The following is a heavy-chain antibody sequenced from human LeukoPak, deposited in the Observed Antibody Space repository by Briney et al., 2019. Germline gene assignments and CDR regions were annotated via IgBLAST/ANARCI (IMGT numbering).Heavy chain of an antibody. J-gene: IGHJ4*02. D-gene: IGHD2-21*01. CDR2: VSNSGDYI. CDR1: GFSFSSYR. Sequence: GGSLRLSCAASGFSFSSYRMNWVRQAPGKGLEWVSSVSNSGDYIHYADSVKGRFTISRDNSKNTLYLQLNGLRTEDTALYYCAKDRLLNCRGDCYIFDYWGQGTLVTVSS. CDR3: AKDRLLNCRGDCYIFDY. V-gene: IGHV3-21*04.